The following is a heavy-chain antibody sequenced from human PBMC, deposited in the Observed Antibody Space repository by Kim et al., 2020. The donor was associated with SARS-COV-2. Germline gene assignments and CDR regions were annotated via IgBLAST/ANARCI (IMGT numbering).Heavy chain of an antibody. CDR3: ARVGIAVAEDY. CDR1: GFTFSSYA. J-gene: IGHJ4*02. Sequence: GGSLRLSCAASGFTFSSYAMHWVRQAPGKGLEYVSAISSNGGSTYYANSVKGRFTISRDNSKNTLYLQMGSLRAEDMAVYYCARVGIAVAEDYWGQGTLVTVSS. CDR2: ISSNGGST. D-gene: IGHD6-19*01. V-gene: IGHV3-64*01.